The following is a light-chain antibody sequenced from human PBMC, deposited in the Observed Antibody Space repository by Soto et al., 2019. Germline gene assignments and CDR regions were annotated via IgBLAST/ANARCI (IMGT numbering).Light chain of an antibody. CDR2: DAT. CDR1: QSVSID. Sequence: EVVLTQSPATLSLSPGERATLSCRASQSVSIDFVWYQQKPGQAPRPLIYDATNSATGIPARFIGSGSGTDFTLTISSLEPEDFAVYYCQHRHNFGPGTKVDIK. CDR3: QHRHN. V-gene: IGKV3-11*01. J-gene: IGKJ3*01.